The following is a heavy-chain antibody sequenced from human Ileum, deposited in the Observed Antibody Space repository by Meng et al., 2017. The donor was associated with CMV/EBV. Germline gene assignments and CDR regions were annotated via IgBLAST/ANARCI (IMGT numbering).Heavy chain of an antibody. V-gene: IGHV3-9*01. J-gene: IGHJ4*02. CDR2: ITPNSGIK. D-gene: IGHD6-19*01. CDR1: GFNFHNYA. Sequence: GGSLRLSCAASGFNFHNYAMHWVRQAPGKGLEWVSGITPNSGIKEYADSVKGRFTISRDNAKNSLYMEMNSLRSEDTALYYCVRRADGWYHFDYWGRGSLVTVSS. CDR3: VRRADGWYHFDY.